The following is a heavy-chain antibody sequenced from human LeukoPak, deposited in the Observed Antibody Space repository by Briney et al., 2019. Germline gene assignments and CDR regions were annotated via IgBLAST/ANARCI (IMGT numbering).Heavy chain of an antibody. D-gene: IGHD4-17*01. CDR3: ARGIESYGDYGY. J-gene: IGHJ4*02. Sequence: SETLSLTCTVSGGSISGSYWGWIRQPPGKGLEWIAYMYNSGSTNYNPSLKSRVTISIGTSKNQFSLKLSSLTAADTAIYYCARGIESYGDYGYWGQGILVTVSS. CDR1: GGSISGSY. V-gene: IGHV4-59*01. CDR2: MYNSGST.